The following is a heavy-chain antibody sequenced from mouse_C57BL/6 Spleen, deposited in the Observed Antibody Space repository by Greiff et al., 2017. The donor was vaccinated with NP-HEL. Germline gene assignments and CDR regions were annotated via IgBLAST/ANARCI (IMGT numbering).Heavy chain of an antibody. CDR1: GFTFSSYA. CDR3: ASPTTVVATDYAMDY. Sequence: DVKLVESGGGLVKPGGSLKLSCAASGFTFSSYAMSWVRQTPEKRLEWVATISDGGSYTYYPDNVKGRFTISRDNAKNNLYLQMSHLKSEDTAMYYCASPTTVVATDYAMDYWGQGTSVTVSS. CDR2: ISDGGSYT. V-gene: IGHV5-4*03. D-gene: IGHD1-1*01. J-gene: IGHJ4*01.